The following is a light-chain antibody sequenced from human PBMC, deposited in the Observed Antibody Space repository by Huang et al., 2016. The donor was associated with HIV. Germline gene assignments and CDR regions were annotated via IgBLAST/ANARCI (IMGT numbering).Light chain of an antibody. Sequence: IVMTQSPLSLPVTPGDPASISCRSSQSLLRSNGYTYLDWYLQRPGQSPQLLIYLGSKRASGVHDRCSGSASGTNVKLKVSRVEADDLGTDDCMQGLQTTVVTFGPGTKVDLK. CDR1: QSLLRSNGYTY. CDR2: LGS. CDR3: MQGLQTTVVT. J-gene: IGKJ3*01. V-gene: IGKV2-28*01.